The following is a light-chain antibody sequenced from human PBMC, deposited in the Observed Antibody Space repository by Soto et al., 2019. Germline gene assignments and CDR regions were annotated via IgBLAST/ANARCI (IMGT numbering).Light chain of an antibody. CDR1: QSVDRY. CDR3: QQYNDYTWT. Sequence: DIQMTQSPSTLSASVGDRVSITCRASQSVDRYLAWYQQKPGKAPHLLIYDASSLASGVPSRFSGSGSGTEFTLTISSLQPDDFTTFYCQQYNDYTWTFGQGTKVEV. CDR2: DAS. J-gene: IGKJ1*01. V-gene: IGKV1-5*01.